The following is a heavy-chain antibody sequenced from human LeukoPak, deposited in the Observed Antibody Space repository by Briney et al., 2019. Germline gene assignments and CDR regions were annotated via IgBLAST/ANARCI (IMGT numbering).Heavy chain of an antibody. CDR2: INSDGSST. CDR1: GFTFRSYW. Sequence: PGGSLRLSCAASGFTFRSYWRHWVRQAPGKGMVWVSRINSDGSSTSYADSVKGRFTISRDNAKNTLYLQMNSLRAEDTAVYYCARALRYSSPFDYWGQGTLVTVSS. J-gene: IGHJ4*02. CDR3: ARALRYSSPFDY. D-gene: IGHD6-13*01. V-gene: IGHV3-74*01.